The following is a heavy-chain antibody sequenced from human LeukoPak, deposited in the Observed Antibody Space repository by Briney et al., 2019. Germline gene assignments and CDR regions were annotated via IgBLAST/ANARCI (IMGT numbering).Heavy chain of an antibody. V-gene: IGHV1-3*01. CDR3: AREDSSGWYYFDY. CDR1: GYTFTSYA. D-gene: IGHD6-19*01. CDR2: INAGNGNT. J-gene: IGHJ4*02. Sequence: ASVKVSCKASGYTFTSYAMHWVRQAPGQRLEWMGWINAGNGNTEYSQKFQGRVTITRDTSASTAYMELSSLRSEDTAVYYCAREDSSGWYYFDYWGQGTLVTVSS.